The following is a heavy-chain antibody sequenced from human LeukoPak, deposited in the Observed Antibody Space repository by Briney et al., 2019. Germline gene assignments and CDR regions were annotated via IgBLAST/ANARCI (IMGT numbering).Heavy chain of an antibody. CDR3: ASQYCSGGSCYFDY. V-gene: IGHV4-4*07. CDR2: TYTSGST. Sequence: PSETLSLTCTVSGGSISSYYWSWIRQPAGKGLEWIGRTYTSGSTNYNPSLKSRVTMSVDTSKNQFSLKLSSVTAADTAVYYCASQYCSGGSCYFDYWGQGTLVTVST. D-gene: IGHD2-15*01. J-gene: IGHJ4*02. CDR1: GGSISSYY.